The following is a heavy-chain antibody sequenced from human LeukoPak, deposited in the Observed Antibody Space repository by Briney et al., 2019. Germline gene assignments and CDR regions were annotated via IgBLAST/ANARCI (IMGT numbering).Heavy chain of an antibody. V-gene: IGHV4-59*08. CDR1: GGSISNYY. Sequence: PSETLSLTCTVSGGSISNYYWNWMRQTPGKGLEWIGYIYYSGSTNYNPSLKSRVTISVATSKNQFSLKLSSVTAADTAVYYCARPRSYSSSSTFDYWGQGTLVTVSS. CDR2: IYYSGST. CDR3: ARPRSYSSSSTFDY. J-gene: IGHJ4*02. D-gene: IGHD6-6*01.